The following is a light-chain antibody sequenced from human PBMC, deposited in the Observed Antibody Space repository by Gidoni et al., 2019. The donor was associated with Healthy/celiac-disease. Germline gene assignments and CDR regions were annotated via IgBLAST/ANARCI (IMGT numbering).Light chain of an antibody. CDR3: QQYDNLPYT. J-gene: IGKJ2*01. CDR1: QDISNY. V-gene: IGKV1-33*01. Sequence: DIQMTQSPSSLSAPVGDRVTITCQASQDISNYLNWYQQKPGKAPKLLIYNASNLETGVPSRFSGSGSGTDFTFTISSLQPEDIASYYCQQYDNLPYTFGQGTQLEIK. CDR2: NAS.